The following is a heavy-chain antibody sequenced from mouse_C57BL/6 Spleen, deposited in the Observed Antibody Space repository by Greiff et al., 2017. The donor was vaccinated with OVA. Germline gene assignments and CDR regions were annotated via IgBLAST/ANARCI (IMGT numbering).Heavy chain of an antibody. V-gene: IGHV1-66*01. D-gene: IGHD4-1*01. CDR2: IYPGSGNT. J-gene: IGHJ4*01. CDR1: GYSFTSYY. Sequence: QVRLQQSGPELVKPGASVKISCKASGYSFTSYYIHWVKQRPGQGLEWIGWIYPGSGNTKYNEKFKGKATLTADTSSSTAYMQLSSLTSEDSAVYYCARWTGPLRAMDYWGQGTSVTVSS. CDR3: ARWTGPLRAMDY.